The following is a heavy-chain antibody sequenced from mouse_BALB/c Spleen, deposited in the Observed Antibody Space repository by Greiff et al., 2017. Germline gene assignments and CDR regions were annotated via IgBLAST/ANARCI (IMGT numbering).Heavy chain of an antibody. V-gene: IGHV5-6-5*01. Sequence: EVKLVESGGGLVKPGGSLKLSCAASGFTFSSYAMSWVRQTPEKRLEWVASISSGGSTYYPDSVKGRFTISRDNARNILYLQMSSLRSEDTAMYYCASGEGIDYGDYWGQGTTLTVSS. J-gene: IGHJ2*01. D-gene: IGHD2-4*01. CDR3: ASGEGIDYGDY. CDR1: GFTFSSYA. CDR2: ISSGGST.